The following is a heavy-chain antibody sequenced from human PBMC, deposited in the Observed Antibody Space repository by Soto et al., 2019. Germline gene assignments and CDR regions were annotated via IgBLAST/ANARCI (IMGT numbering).Heavy chain of an antibody. V-gene: IGHV3-30*18. CDR2: IPHDGSNK. J-gene: IGHJ4*02. Sequence: QVQLVESGGGVVRPGRSLRLSCAASGFTFSTYGMHWVRQAPGKGLEWVAVIPHDGSNKYYADSVKGRFTISRDNSNNTLYLQMNSLRAEDTAVYYCAKDLRESTSSWDFDYWGQGTLVTVSS. D-gene: IGHD6-13*01. CDR3: AKDLRESTSSWDFDY. CDR1: GFTFSTYG.